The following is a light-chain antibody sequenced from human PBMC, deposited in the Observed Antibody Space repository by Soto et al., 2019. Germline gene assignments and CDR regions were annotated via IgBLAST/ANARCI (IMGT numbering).Light chain of an antibody. Sequence: EIVLTQSPGTLSLSPGERATLSCRASQSVKSNYLAWYQQKPGQAPRLLIYNSSTRATGIPDRFSGSGSGTYFTLTISSLEPEDFALYYCQQYRDLPQTFGQGTKVEI. CDR3: QQYRDLPQT. CDR1: QSVKSNY. J-gene: IGKJ1*01. CDR2: NSS. V-gene: IGKV3-20*01.